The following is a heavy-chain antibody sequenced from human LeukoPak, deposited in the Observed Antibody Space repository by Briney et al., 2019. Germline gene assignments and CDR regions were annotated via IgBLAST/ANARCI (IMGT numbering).Heavy chain of an antibody. CDR3: AKDHHDYGQEMDV. V-gene: IGHV3-30*02. CDR1: GFTFSSYG. CDR2: IRYGGSNK. J-gene: IGHJ6*02. Sequence: GGSLRLSCAASGFTFSSYGMHWVRQAPGKGLEWVAFIRYGGSNKYYADSVKGRFTISRDNSKNTLYLQMNSLRAEDTAVYYCAKDHHDYGQEMDVWGQGTTVTVSS. D-gene: IGHD4-17*01.